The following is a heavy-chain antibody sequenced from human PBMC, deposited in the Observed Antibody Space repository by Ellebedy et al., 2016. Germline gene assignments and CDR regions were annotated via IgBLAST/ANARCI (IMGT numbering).Heavy chain of an antibody. CDR2: IFHSGST. V-gene: IGHV4-4*02. CDR1: GGSISSSDW. CDR3: ARGLWLLVNYGMDV. D-gene: IGHD5-24*01. Sequence: GSLRLXXAVSGGSISSSDWWSWVRQSPEKGLEWIGAIFHSGSTNYNPSLKSRVTISVDTSKNQFSLKLSSVTAADTAVYYCARGLWLLVNYGMDVWGQGTTVTVSS. J-gene: IGHJ6*02.